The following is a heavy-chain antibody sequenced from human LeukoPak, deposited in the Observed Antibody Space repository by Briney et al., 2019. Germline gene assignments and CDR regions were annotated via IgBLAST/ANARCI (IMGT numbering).Heavy chain of an antibody. CDR1: GFTFRSYG. D-gene: IGHD3-22*01. CDR3: AKEDPNYYDSSGYYPYNWFDP. CDR2: IRYDGSTF. V-gene: IGHV3-30*02. Sequence: GGSLRLSCAASGFTFRSYGMIWVRQAPGKGLEWVTFIRYDGSTFFYADSVKGRFTISRDNSKNTLYLQMNSLRAEDTAVYYCAKEDPNYYDSSGYYPYNWFDPWGQGTLVTVSS. J-gene: IGHJ5*02.